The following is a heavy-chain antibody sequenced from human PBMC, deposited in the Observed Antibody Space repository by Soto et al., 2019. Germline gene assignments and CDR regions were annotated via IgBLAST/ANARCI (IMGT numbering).Heavy chain of an antibody. V-gene: IGHV3-64*01. J-gene: IGHJ6*03. CDR1: GFTFSSYA. CDR2: ISSNGGST. Sequence: GGSLRLSXAASGFTFSSYAMHWVRQAPGRGLEYVSAISSNGGSTYYANSVKGRFTISRDNSKNTLYLQMGSLRAEDMAVYYCARASLDRYYYYYMDVWGKGTTVTVSS. CDR3: ARASLDRYYYYYMDV. D-gene: IGHD1-1*01.